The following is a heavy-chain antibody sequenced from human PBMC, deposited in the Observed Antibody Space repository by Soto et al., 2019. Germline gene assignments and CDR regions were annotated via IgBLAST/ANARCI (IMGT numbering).Heavy chain of an antibody. CDR1: GGSISSGDYY. CDR2: IYYSGST. Sequence: PSETLSLTCTVSGGSISSGDYYWSWIRQPPGKGLEWIGYIYYSGSTYYNPSLKSRVPISVDTSKNQSPLKLSSVTAADPAVYYCARDAGDYYGSGSSPPHFDYWGQGTLVTVSS. CDR3: ARDAGDYYGSGSSPPHFDY. D-gene: IGHD3-10*01. J-gene: IGHJ4*02. V-gene: IGHV4-30-4*01.